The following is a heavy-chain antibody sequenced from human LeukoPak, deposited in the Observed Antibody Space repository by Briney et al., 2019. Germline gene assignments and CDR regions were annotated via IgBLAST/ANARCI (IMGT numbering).Heavy chain of an antibody. CDR3: AGLVGRYSTGMYYYFDY. CDR2: MYLSGTD. CDR1: GGFISSVNL. V-gene: IGHV4-4*02. D-gene: IGHD1-26*01. J-gene: IGHJ4*02. Sequence: NPTGTLSLTCAVSGGFISSVNLWSWVRQPPGKGLEWVGEMYLSGTDTYNPSLRGRVTISLDRSKNQLSLRLRSVTAADTAVYYCAGLVGRYSTGMYYYFDYWGPGTLVTVSS.